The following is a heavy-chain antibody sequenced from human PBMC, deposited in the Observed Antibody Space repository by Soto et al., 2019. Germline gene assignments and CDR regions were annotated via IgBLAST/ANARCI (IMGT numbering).Heavy chain of an antibody. CDR3: ARDGATVTSYWYFDL. CDR2: IWYDGSNK. D-gene: IGHD4-17*01. CDR1: GFTFSSYG. V-gene: IGHV3-33*01. Sequence: QVQLVESGGGVVQPGRSLRLSCAASGFTFSSYGMHWVRQAPGKGLEWVAVIWYDGSNKYYADSVKGRFTISRDNSKNTLYLQMNSLRAEDTAVYYCARDGATVTSYWYFDLWGRGTLVTVSS. J-gene: IGHJ2*01.